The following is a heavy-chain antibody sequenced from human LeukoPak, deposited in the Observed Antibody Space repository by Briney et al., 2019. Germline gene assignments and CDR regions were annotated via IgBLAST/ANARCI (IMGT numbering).Heavy chain of an antibody. V-gene: IGHV1-18*01. CDR2: VSPYNGNT. Sequence: GASVKVPCKTSGYTFINYGISWVRQAPGQGLEWMGWVSPYNGNTNYAQKLQGRVTMTTDTSTSTAYMELRSLRSDDTAVYYCATDYYYGSGSYRAFDIWGQGTMVTVSS. D-gene: IGHD3-10*01. CDR1: GYTFINYG. J-gene: IGHJ3*02. CDR3: ATDYYYGSGSYRAFDI.